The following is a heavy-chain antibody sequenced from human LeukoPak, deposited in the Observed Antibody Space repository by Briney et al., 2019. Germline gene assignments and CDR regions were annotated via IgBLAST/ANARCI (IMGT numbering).Heavy chain of an antibody. D-gene: IGHD3-10*01. J-gene: IGHJ4*02. CDR3: AKEYYYGLGSYGGFDY. V-gene: IGHV3-9*01. Sequence: GGSLRLSCAASGFTFDDYAMHWVRQAPGKGLEWVSGISWNSGSIGYADSVKGRFTISRDNAKNSLYLQMNSLRAEDTALYYCAKEYYYGLGSYGGFDYWGQGTLVTVSS. CDR1: GFTFDDYA. CDR2: ISWNSGSI.